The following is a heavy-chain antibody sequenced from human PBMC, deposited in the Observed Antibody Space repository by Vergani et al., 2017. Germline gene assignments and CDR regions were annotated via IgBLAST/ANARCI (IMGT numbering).Heavy chain of an antibody. CDR2: IRSKANSYAT. CDR3: AREYSSTSGRAFDF. V-gene: IGHV3-73*02. D-gene: IGHD6-6*01. Sequence: EVQLVESGGGLVQPGGSLKLSCAASGFTFSGSAMHWVRQASGKGLEWVGRIRSKANSYATAYAASVKGRFTISRDSAKNSLYLQMDTLRAEDTAVYYCAREYSSTSGRAFDFWGQGTKVTVSS. CDR1: GFTFSGSA. J-gene: IGHJ3*01.